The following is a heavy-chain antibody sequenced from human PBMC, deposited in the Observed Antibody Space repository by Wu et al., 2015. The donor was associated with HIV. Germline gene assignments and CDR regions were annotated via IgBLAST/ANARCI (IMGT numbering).Heavy chain of an antibody. CDR1: GYRFNTHG. Sequence: QVQLVQSGTEVKKSGASVKISCKASGYRFNTHGISWVRQAPGQGLEWLGWISTYNGVTNYAENLQDRVTMTIDTATSAAFLELKNLRFNDTAVYFCVGINRQLTKGAWFDPWGQGTLVIVSS. J-gene: IGHJ5*02. CDR2: ISTYNGVT. D-gene: IGHD6-6*01. CDR3: VGINRQLTKGAWFDP. V-gene: IGHV1-18*01.